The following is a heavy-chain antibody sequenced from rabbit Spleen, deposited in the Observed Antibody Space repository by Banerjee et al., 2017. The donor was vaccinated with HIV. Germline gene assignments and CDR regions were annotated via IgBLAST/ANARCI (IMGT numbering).Heavy chain of an antibody. CDR3: ARGSAAMTMVIIGFYLNL. CDR1: GFTISSSYY. D-gene: IGHD2-1*01. V-gene: IGHV1S40*01. J-gene: IGHJ4*01. CDR2: IYADRSGST. Sequence: QSLEESGGGLVQPEGSLALTCKASGFTISSSYYMCWVRQAPGKGLECIACIYADRSGSTYYANWAKGRFTISRTSSTTVTLEMTSLTAADTATYFCARGSAAMTMVIIGFYLNLWGPGTLVTVS.